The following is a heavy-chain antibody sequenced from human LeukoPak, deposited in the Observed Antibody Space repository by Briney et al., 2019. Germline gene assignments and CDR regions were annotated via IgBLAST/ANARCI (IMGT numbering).Heavy chain of an antibody. J-gene: IGHJ3*02. V-gene: IGHV4-61*02. CDR2: IYTSGST. CDR3: ARDSPGQAAFDI. Sequence: SQTLCLTCTVSSGSVSSGSHYWNWIRQPAGKGLEWIGLIYTSGSTYFNPSLKSRVTMSVDTSKNQFSLKLSSVTAADTAVYYCARDSPGQAAFDIWGQGTMVTVSS. CDR1: SGSVSSGSHY.